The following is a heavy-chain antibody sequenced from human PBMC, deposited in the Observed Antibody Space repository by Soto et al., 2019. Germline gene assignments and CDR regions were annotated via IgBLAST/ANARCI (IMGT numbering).Heavy chain of an antibody. CDR1: GGIFNSYG. CDR3: ENIRGGVYTT. D-gene: IGHD3-10*01. J-gene: IGHJ5*02. Sequence: QVHLVQSGAEVKKPGSSVKVSCNPSGGIFNSYGISWVRQGPGQGLQWMGGINPLLGSTNYAEKFQGRLTMTADDSRRTVYMELNNLRPEDTATYFCENIRGGVYTTWGQGTLVTVSS. CDR2: INPLLGST. V-gene: IGHV1-69*11.